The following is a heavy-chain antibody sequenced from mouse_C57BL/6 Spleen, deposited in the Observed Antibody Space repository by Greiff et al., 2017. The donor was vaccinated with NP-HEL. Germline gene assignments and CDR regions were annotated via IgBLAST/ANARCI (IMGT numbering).Heavy chain of an antibody. CDR3: ASIYDGYYEYFDV. CDR1: GYTFTSYW. Sequence: VQLQQPGAELVKPGASVKLSCKASGYTFTSYWMHWVKQRPGQGLEWIGMIHPNSGSTNYNEKFKSKATLTVDKSSSTAYMQLSSLTSEDSAVYYCASIYDGYYEYFDVWGTGTTVTVSS. D-gene: IGHD2-3*01. V-gene: IGHV1-64*01. J-gene: IGHJ1*03. CDR2: IHPNSGST.